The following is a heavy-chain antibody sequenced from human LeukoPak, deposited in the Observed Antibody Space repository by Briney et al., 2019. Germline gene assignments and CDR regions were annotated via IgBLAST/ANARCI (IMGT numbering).Heavy chain of an antibody. CDR3: ARDRGTYCGGDCYSRYLDF. Sequence: GGSLRLSCAASGFTFSTFAMHWVRQAPGKGLEWVSIITDDGGNKYYADSVKGRLTISRDNSKSTLYLQMNSLRAEDTAVYYCARDRGTYCGGDCYSRYLDFWGQGTLVTVSS. D-gene: IGHD2-21*02. CDR1: GFTFSTFA. V-gene: IGHV3-30-3*01. CDR2: ITDDGGNK. J-gene: IGHJ4*02.